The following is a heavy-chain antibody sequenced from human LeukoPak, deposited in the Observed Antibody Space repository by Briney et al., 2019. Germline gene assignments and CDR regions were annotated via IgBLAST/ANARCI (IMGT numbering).Heavy chain of an antibody. J-gene: IGHJ3*02. D-gene: IGHD3-9*01. CDR3: VGKDWLLSHDAFSI. V-gene: IGHV3-21*01. CDR2: FSGVGNYI. CDR1: GFAFRSYS. Sequence: GGSLRLSCAASGFAFRSYSMNWVRQAPGKGLEWVSSFSGVGNYIYYAGSVKGRFTISRDNAKKSLYLQMNSLRVGDTAIYYCVGKDWLLSHDAFSIWGQGTMVTVSS.